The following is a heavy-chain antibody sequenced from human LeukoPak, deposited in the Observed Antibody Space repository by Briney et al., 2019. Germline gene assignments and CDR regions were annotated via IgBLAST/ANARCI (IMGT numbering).Heavy chain of an antibody. J-gene: IGHJ4*02. CDR2: IRSDGSNK. Sequence: PGGSLRLSCAASGFTFSSYGMHWVRQAPGKGLEWVAFIRSDGSNKYYADSVKGRFTISRDNSKNTLYLQMNSLRAEDTAVYYCAKAQSTYGDYVPIDYWGQGTLVTVSS. CDR3: AKAQSTYGDYVPIDY. CDR1: GFTFSSYG. V-gene: IGHV3-30*02. D-gene: IGHD4-17*01.